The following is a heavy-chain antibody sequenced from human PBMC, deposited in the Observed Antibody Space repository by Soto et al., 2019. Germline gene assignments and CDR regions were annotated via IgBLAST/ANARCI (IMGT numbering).Heavy chain of an antibody. Sequence: PSGTLALTCTVSGGSISSGDYYWSLILQPPGKGLEWIGYIYYTGSTFYSPSLKSRVTISLDTSENHFSLDMNSVTAADTAVYFCARVSGHNTGYYSVYFMDVWGQGTTVTV. D-gene: IGHD5-18*01. CDR3: ARVSGHNTGYYSVYFMDV. V-gene: IGHV4-30-4*01. J-gene: IGHJ6*02. CDR1: GGSISSGDYY. CDR2: IYYTGST.